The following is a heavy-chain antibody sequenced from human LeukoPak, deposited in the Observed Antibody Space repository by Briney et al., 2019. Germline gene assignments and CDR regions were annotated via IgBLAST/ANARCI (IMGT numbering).Heavy chain of an antibody. V-gene: IGHV3-30*03. Sequence: GGSLRLSCAASGFTFSSYGMHWVRQAPGRGLEWVAVISYDGSNKYYVDSVKGRFTISRDNSKNTLYLQMNSLRPEDTAVYYCATDSAGRVTMVRGPLDYWGQGTLVTVSS. CDR2: ISYDGSNK. CDR3: ATDSAGRVTMVRGPLDY. CDR1: GFTFSSYG. D-gene: IGHD3-10*01. J-gene: IGHJ4*02.